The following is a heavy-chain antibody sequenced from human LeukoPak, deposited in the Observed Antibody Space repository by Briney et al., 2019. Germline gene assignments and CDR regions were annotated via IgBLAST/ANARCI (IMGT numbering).Heavy chain of an antibody. J-gene: IGHJ4*02. CDR2: ISPESNFI. CDR3: AKDREVWSGYTPLFDY. V-gene: IGHV3-21*01. Sequence: GGSLRLSCEGSGFTFTSDGMNWVRQAPGKGLEWVSSISPESNFIYHADSVKGRFTISRDNSKNTLYLQMNSLRAEDTAVYYCAKDREVWSGYTPLFDYWGQGTLVTVSS. CDR1: GFTFTSDG. D-gene: IGHD3-3*01.